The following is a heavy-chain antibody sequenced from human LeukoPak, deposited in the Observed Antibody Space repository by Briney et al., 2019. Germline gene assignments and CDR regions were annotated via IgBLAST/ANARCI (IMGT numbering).Heavy chain of an antibody. Sequence: PSETLSLTCAVSGGSISSGGYSWSWIRQPPGKGLEWIGYIYHSGSTYYNPSLKSRVTISVDRSKNQFSLKLSSVTAADTAVYYCARDYRGYGMDVWGQGTTVTVSS. V-gene: IGHV4-30-2*01. CDR3: ARDYRGYGMDV. CDR2: IYHSGST. J-gene: IGHJ6*02. CDR1: GGSISSGGYS.